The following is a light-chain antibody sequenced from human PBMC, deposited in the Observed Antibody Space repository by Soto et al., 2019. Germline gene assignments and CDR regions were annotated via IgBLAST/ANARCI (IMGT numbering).Light chain of an antibody. J-gene: IGKJ5*01. Sequence: EIVMTQSPATLSVSPGERATLSCRASQTILSNLAWYQQKPGQAPRLLIYGASTRATDIPARFSGSASGTEFTLTISSLQSEDFAIYYWQQYNNWPITFGQGTRLEIK. CDR3: QQYNNWPIT. CDR1: QTILSN. V-gene: IGKV3-15*01. CDR2: GAS.